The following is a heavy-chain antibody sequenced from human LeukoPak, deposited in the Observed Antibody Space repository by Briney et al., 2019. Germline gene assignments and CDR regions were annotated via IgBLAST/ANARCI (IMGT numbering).Heavy chain of an antibody. CDR2: IKRDGSQK. V-gene: IGHV3-7*01. J-gene: IGHJ5*02. Sequence: GGSLRLSCAAPGFSFSSNWMGWVRQAPGKGLEWVAHIKRDGSQKYYLDSVKGRFTISRDNAKNSLYLQMNNLRVEDTAVYYCARLGLEVGGPNWFDPWGQGTLDTVSS. CDR1: GFSFSSNW. D-gene: IGHD1-1*01. CDR3: ARLGLEVGGPNWFDP.